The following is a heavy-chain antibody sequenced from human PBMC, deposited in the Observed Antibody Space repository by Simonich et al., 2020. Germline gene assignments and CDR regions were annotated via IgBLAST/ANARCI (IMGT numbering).Heavy chain of an antibody. Sequence: QLQLQESGPGLVKPSETLSLTCTVSGGSISSSSYYWGWIRQPPGKGLEWIGSTYYSGSTYYTPYLQSRVTISVDTSKNQFSLKLSSVTAADTAVYYCARWAYSSSYFDYWGQGTLVTVSS. V-gene: IGHV4-39*01. D-gene: IGHD6-6*01. CDR3: ARWAYSSSYFDY. CDR1: GGSISSSSYY. J-gene: IGHJ4*02. CDR2: TYYSGST.